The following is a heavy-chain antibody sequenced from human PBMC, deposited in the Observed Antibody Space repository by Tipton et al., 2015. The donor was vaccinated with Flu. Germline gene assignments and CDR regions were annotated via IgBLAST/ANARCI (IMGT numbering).Heavy chain of an antibody. CDR1: GYTFNTFY. CDR2: IDPKTGGT. Sequence: QSGAEVKKPGASVNLSCKASGYTFNTFYLHWVRQAPGQGLEWLGVIDPKTGGTTYSEKLQGRLTMTTDSSTATVYMDLTSLRSEDTAIYYCVRFSGGGARATFDVWAQGTMVTVSS. CDR3: VRFSGGGARATFDV. J-gene: IGHJ3*01. V-gene: IGHV1-46*02. D-gene: IGHD2-15*01.